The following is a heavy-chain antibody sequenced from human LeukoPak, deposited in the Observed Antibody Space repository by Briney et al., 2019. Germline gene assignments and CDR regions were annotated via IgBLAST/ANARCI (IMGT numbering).Heavy chain of an antibody. CDR1: GYKFTTYW. J-gene: IGHJ6*03. Sequence: GESLKISCKGSGYKFTTYWIGWVRQMPGKGLEWMGVIYPGDSDTRYSPSFQGQVTISADKSISTAYLQWSSLKASDTAMYYCARHRKGYSGYYYYYMDVWGKGTTVTVSS. CDR3: ARHRKGYSGYYYYYMDV. CDR2: IYPGDSDT. D-gene: IGHD5-12*01. V-gene: IGHV5-51*01.